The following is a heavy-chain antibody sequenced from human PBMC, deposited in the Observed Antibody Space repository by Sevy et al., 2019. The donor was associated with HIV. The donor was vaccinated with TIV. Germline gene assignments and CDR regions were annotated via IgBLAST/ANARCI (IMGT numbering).Heavy chain of an antibody. D-gene: IGHD5-18*01. CDR2: IDSGGLT. J-gene: IGHJ4*02. V-gene: IGHV3-23*01. CDR1: GFSFSNNA. Sequence: GGSLRRSCGASGFSFSNNAMNWVRQAPGKGPEWVSGIDSGGLTYYADSVKGRFTISRDNSMGMLFLQMNSLRPDDTAVYYCATGDTAMITDLEYWGQGTLVTVSS. CDR3: ATGDTAMITDLEY.